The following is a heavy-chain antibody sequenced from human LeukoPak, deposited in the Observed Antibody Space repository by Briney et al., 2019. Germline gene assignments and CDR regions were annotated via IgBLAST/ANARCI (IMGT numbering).Heavy chain of an antibody. J-gene: IGHJ4*02. CDR3: ARDLDFWSGYYPDY. D-gene: IGHD3-3*01. CDR2: INAGNGNT. CDR1: GYTFTSYA. V-gene: IGHV1-3*01. Sequence: ASVKVSCKASGYTFTSYAMHWVRQAPGQRLEWMGWINAGNGNTKYSQKFQGRVTITRDTSASTAYMELSRLRSDDTAVYYCARDLDFWSGYYPDYWGQGTLVTVSS.